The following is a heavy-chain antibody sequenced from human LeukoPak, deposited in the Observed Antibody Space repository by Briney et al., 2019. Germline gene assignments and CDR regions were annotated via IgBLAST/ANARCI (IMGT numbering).Heavy chain of an antibody. V-gene: IGHV3-23*01. CDR2: ISGSGGST. J-gene: IGHJ4*02. CDR1: GFTVSNNY. CDR3: AKDYYFDY. Sequence: PGGSLRLSCAASGFTVSNNYMSWVRQAPGKGLEWVSVISGSGGSTYYVDSVQGRFTISRDNSKNTLYLQMNSLRAEDTAVYYCAKDYYFDYWGQGTLVTVSS.